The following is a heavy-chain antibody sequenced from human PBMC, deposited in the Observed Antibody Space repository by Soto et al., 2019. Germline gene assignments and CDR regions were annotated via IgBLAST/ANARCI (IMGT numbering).Heavy chain of an antibody. Sequence: SETLSLTCTVSDDSISRYYWSWIRQPPGQGLEWIGYVYSSGSTSYNPALQSRVSISINTSKNQFSLRLTSVTAADTAVYFCARVPMLRIPATPGDGYYAMDVWGQGTTVTVSS. CDR3: ARVPMLRIPATPGDGYYAMDV. J-gene: IGHJ6*02. D-gene: IGHD2-2*01. V-gene: IGHV4-59*01. CDR2: VYSSGST. CDR1: DDSISRYY.